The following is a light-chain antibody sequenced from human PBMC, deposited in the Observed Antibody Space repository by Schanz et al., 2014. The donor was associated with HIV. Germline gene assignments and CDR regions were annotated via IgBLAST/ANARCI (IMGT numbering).Light chain of an antibody. J-gene: IGLJ2*01. CDR2: RNN. V-gene: IGLV1-47*01. CDR1: SSNLGSNY. CDR3: VTWDSSLSVVV. Sequence: QSVLTQPPSASGTPGQRVTISCSGSSSNLGSNYVFWYQQLPGTAPNLLISRNNQRPSGVPDRFSGSKSGTSASLAISGLRFEDEADYYCVTWDSSLSVVVFGGGTKLTVL.